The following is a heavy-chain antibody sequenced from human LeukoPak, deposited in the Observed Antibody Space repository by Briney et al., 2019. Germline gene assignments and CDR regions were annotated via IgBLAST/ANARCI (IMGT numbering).Heavy chain of an antibody. V-gene: IGHV4-59*08. CDR3: ARRDTFDP. J-gene: IGHJ5*02. D-gene: IGHD5-18*01. CDR1: GGSISSYY. CDR2: IYYSGST. Sequence: PSGTLCLTCTVSGGSISSYYWSWIRQPPGKGLEWIGYIYYSGSTNYNPSLKSRVTISVDTSNNQFSLKLSSVTAADTAVYYCARRDTFDPRGEGTLVTVSS.